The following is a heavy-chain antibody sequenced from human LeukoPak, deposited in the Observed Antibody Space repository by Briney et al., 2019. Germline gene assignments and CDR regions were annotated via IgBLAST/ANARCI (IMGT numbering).Heavy chain of an antibody. Sequence: SETLSLTCTVSGGSISSYYWSWIRQPAGKGLEWIGRIYTCGSTNYNSSLKSRVTMSVDTSKNQFSLKLSSVTAADTAVYYCAREVTVFGVVYYYYMDVWGKGTTVTVSS. V-gene: IGHV4-4*07. CDR3: AREVTVFGVVYYYYMDV. CDR2: IYTCGST. D-gene: IGHD3-3*01. CDR1: GGSISSYY. J-gene: IGHJ6*03.